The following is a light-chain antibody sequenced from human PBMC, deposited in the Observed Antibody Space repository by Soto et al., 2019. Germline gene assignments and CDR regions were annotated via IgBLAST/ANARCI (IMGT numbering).Light chain of an antibody. CDR1: SSDVGGYNY. V-gene: IGLV2-8*01. Sequence: QSALTQPPSASGSPGQSVTISCTGTSSDVGGYNYVSWYQQYPGKAPKVLIYEVSKRPSGVPDRFSGSKYGNTASLTVSGLQAEDEADYYCSSYAPNNLELFGGGTKLTVL. J-gene: IGLJ2*01. CDR2: EVS. CDR3: SSYAPNNLEL.